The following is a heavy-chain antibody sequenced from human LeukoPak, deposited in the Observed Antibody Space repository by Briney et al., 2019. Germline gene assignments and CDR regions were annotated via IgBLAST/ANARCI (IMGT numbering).Heavy chain of an antibody. J-gene: IGHJ4*02. V-gene: IGHV1-69*13. Sequence: ASVKVSCKASGGTLSSYAISWVRQAPGRRLEWMGGIIPIFGTANYAQKFQCRVTITADESTSTAYMELSSLRSEDTAVYYCARDPRSSSPIFDYWGQGTLVTVSS. CDR3: ARDPRSSSPIFDY. CDR1: GGTLSSYA. CDR2: IIPIFGTA. D-gene: IGHD6-6*01.